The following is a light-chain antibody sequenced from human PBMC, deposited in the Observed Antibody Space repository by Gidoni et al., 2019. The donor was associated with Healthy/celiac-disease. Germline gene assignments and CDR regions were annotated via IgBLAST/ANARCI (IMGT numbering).Light chain of an antibody. CDR1: SNYVGGYNY. Sequence: QSALTQPRSVSGSPGPSVTIPCTGTSNYVGGYNYVSWYQQHPGKAPKLTIYDVSKRPSGVPDRFSGSKSGNTASLTISGLQAEDEADYYCCSYAGSYTPVVFGGGTKLTVL. CDR2: DVS. V-gene: IGLV2-11*01. J-gene: IGLJ2*01. CDR3: CSYAGSYTPVV.